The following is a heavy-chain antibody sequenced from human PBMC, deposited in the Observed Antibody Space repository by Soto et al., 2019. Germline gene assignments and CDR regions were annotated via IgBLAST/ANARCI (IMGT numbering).Heavy chain of an antibody. Sequence: QVRLVQSGAEVKRPGASVKVSCRASGYTFFDYALPWVRQAPGQGLERVGWMNPNTGNIKYSHKLEDRVSITRDTATSTVYMELRGLKSEDTAVYFCTREAIVAENWCDPWGQGTLVTVPS. CDR2: MNPNTGNI. CDR3: TREAIVAENWCDP. J-gene: IGHJ5*02. CDR1: GYTFFDYA. V-gene: IGHV1-3*01. D-gene: IGHD5-12*01.